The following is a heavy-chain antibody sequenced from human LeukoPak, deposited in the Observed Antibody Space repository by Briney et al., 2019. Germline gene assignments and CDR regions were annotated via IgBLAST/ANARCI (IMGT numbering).Heavy chain of an antibody. Sequence: ASVKVSCKASGYTFTSYYMHWVRQAPGQGREWMGIINPSGGSTSYAQKFQGRVTMTRDTSTSTVYMELSSLRSEDTAVYYCARDGGRGIAAAGTVLGWFDPWGQGTLVTVSS. V-gene: IGHV1-46*01. J-gene: IGHJ5*02. CDR3: ARDGGRGIAAAGTVLGWFDP. CDR1: GYTFTSYY. CDR2: INPSGGST. D-gene: IGHD6-13*01.